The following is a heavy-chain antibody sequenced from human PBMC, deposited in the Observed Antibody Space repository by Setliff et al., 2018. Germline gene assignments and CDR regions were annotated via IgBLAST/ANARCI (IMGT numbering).Heavy chain of an antibody. CDR1: GGTFSNYG. D-gene: IGHD2-2*01. J-gene: IGHJ3*02. CDR3: VRDRAAIVVGPPTAAFDI. V-gene: IGHV1-69*05. CDR2: TIPIFGTT. Sequence: SVKVSCKASGGTFSNYGVSWVRQAPGQGLEWMGGTIPIFGTTDYSQKFQGRVTIITDESTNTAFMQLSSLRSEDTAVYYCVRDRAAIVVGPPTAAFDIWGQGTMVTVSS.